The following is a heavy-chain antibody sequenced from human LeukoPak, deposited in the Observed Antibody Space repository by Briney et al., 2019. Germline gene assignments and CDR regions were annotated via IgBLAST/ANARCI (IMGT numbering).Heavy chain of an antibody. CDR1: GYTFTDYF. D-gene: IGHD3-22*01. CDR2: INPNSGGT. V-gene: IGHV1-2*02. Sequence: ASVKVSCKASGYTFTDYFMHWVRQAPGQGLEWMGWINPNSGGTNYAQKVQGRVTMTRDTSISTAYMELSRLRSDDTAVYYCASYTKGSGYYLFDYWGQGTLVTVSS. CDR3: ASYTKGSGYYLFDY. J-gene: IGHJ4*02.